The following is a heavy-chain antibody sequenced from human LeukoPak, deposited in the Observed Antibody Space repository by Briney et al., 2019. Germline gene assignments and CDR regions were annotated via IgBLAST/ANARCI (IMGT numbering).Heavy chain of an antibody. D-gene: IGHD3-10*01. CDR1: GFTFSSYE. CDR2: IYSGGNT. Sequence: GGSLRLSCAASGFTFSSYEMNWVRQAPGKGLEWVSFIYSGGNTHYSDSVKGRFTISRDNSKNTLYLQMNSLRAEDTAVYYCARASDRPIYGSGSYNITSGRHYFDYWGQGTLVTVSS. V-gene: IGHV3-66*01. J-gene: IGHJ4*02. CDR3: ARASDRPIYGSGSYNITSGRHYFDY.